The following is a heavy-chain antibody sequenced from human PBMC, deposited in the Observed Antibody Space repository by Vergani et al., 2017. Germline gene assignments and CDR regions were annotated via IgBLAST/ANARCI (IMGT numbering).Heavy chain of an antibody. J-gene: IGHJ2*01. CDR3: VKDNDYDADGPFDL. CDR1: GFTFQAFA. V-gene: IGHV3-9*01. D-gene: IGHD3-16*01. Sequence: VEAGGGLVQPGGSIRLSCTASGFTFQAFAFHWVRQVSGRGLEWVSGIDRNYGVKNGNSFEGRFSISRDNAKKAVFLQMNNLRHEDTALYFCVKDNDYDADGPFDLWGRGTLVTVSS. CDR2: IDRNYGVK.